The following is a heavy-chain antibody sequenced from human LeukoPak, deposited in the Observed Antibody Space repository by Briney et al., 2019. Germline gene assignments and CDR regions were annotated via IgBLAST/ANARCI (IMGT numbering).Heavy chain of an antibody. V-gene: IGHV4-59*01. CDR1: GGSISPYY. D-gene: IGHD3-10*02. Sequence: SETLSLTCTVSGGSISPYYWSWLRQPPGKGLEGLGYIYYSGNTDYNPSLTSIGAISVETTKNQFSLKLSSVTAADTAVYYCARSTGSTMFIDYWGQGTLVTVSS. CDR2: IYYSGNT. CDR3: ARSTGSTMFIDY. J-gene: IGHJ4*02.